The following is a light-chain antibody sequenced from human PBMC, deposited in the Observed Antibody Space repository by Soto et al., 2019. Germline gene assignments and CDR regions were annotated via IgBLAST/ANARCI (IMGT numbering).Light chain of an antibody. Sequence: QSVLTQPPSVSAAPGQRVTISCSGSASNIGNNSVSWYQQLPGAAPKLLLYDDNNRPSGIPDRFSGSKSGTSATLGITGLQTGDEADYYCGTWDTSLPACVFGPGTKLTV. CDR1: ASNIGNNS. J-gene: IGLJ1*01. CDR2: DDN. CDR3: GTWDTSLPACV. V-gene: IGLV1-51*01.